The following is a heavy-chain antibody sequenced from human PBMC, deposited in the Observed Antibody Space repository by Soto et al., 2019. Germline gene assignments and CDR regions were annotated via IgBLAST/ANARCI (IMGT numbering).Heavy chain of an antibody. J-gene: IGHJ6*01. CDR1: GSTFANYW. CDR2: IYLGDSDT. CDR3: ARHGSNMVATQFSGIDI. Sequence: GESLKISCKLFGSTFANYWVAWVRQMPGKGLEWMGIIYLGDSDTRYSPSFQGQVLISADKSTSTVYLQWVSLKASDTAMYYCARHGSNMVATQFSGIDIWGQGTTGTVSS. V-gene: IGHV5-51*01. D-gene: IGHD5-12*01.